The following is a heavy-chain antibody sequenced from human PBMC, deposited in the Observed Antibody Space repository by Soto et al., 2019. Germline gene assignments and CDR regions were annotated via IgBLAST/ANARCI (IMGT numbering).Heavy chain of an antibody. CDR3: VRDPSAYSTTYYYFDH. CDR1: GFTFNHYA. J-gene: IGHJ4*02. CDR2: ITWSSVTV. Sequence: GGSLRLSCAASGFTFNHYATHWVRQAPGKGLEWVAGITWSSVTVAYAGSVQGRFTISRDNAKRSLFLQMNSLRPEDTAFYYCVRDPSAYSTTYYYFDHWGQGALVTVSS. V-gene: IGHV3-9*01. D-gene: IGHD6-13*01.